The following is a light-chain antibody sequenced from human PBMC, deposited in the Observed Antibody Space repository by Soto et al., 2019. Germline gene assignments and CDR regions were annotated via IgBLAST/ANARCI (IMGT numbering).Light chain of an antibody. CDR3: QQYDDPFN. J-gene: IGKJ4*01. V-gene: IGKV1-33*01. CDR2: DTS. Sequence: DIQMTQSPSSLSASVGDTVTITCQAGRDIGDSLNWYQQRAGQAPKLLVYDTSNLQSGVPARFSGSGTGTRFFLTITSLQPEDFATYYCQQYDDPFNFGGGTKVEVK. CDR1: RDIGDS.